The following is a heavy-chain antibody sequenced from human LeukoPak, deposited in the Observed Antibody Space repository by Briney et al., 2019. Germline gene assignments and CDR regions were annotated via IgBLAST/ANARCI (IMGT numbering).Heavy chain of an antibody. CDR2: INPSGGST. V-gene: IGHV1-46*01. CDR1: GYTFTSYY. D-gene: IGHD6-13*01. CDR3: AGSLSRSGGGSRFDP. J-gene: IGHJ5*02. Sequence: ASVKVSCKASGYTFTSYYMHWVRQAPGQGLEWMGIINPSGGSTSYAQKFQGRVTMTRDTSTSKVYMELSSLRSENTAVYYWAGSLSRSGGGSRFDPWGQGTLVTVSS.